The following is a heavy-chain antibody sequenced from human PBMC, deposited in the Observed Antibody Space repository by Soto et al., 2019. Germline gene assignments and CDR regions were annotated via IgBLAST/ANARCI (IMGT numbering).Heavy chain of an antibody. V-gene: IGHV3-73*02. J-gene: IGHJ6*02. CDR3: FRENYFSYHGMDV. Sequence: EVQLVESGGGLVQPGGSLTHSCAGSGFAFSGSTIHWVRQASGKGLEWVGRIRSKANSYATAYAASVKGRFIISRDDSKTTAYLQMSSLKIEDTAVYYCFRENYFSYHGMDVWGQGTTVTVSS. CDR2: IRSKANSYAT. CDR1: GFAFSGST.